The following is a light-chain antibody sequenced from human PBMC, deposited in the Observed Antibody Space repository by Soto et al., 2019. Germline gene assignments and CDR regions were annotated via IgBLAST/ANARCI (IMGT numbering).Light chain of an antibody. J-gene: IGKJ5*01. CDR1: QSSSSY. Sequence: DIQMTQSPSSLSASVGDRVTITFRASQSSSSYLNWSQHKPGKAPKLLIYAASTLQSAVPSRFSVSGPGTDFTLTIRSLQPEDLATYYCQQSDSTPITSGKGTRLEIK. CDR2: AAS. V-gene: IGKV1-39*01. CDR3: QQSDSTPIT.